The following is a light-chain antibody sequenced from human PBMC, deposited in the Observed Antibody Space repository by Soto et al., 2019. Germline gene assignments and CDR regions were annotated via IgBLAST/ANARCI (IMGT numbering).Light chain of an antibody. J-gene: IGKJ4*01. Sequence: DIQMTQSPSSLSASVGDRVTISCRASQSISGYLNWYQQKPGKAPKLLIYAASSLQSGVPSRFSGSGSGTDFTLTISSLQPEDFATYYCQQSYSTLLTFGGGTKVVIK. V-gene: IGKV1-39*01. CDR3: QQSYSTLLT. CDR1: QSISGY. CDR2: AAS.